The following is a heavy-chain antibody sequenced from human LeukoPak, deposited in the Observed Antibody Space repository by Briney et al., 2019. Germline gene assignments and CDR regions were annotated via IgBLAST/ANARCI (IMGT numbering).Heavy chain of an antibody. D-gene: IGHD3-3*01. CDR3: ARDSTYYDFWSGYFPYQDYYYYMDV. J-gene: IGHJ6*03. Sequence: ASVTVSCKASGYTFTGYYMHWVRQAPGQGLEWMGWINPNSGGTNYAQKFQGRVTMTRDTSISTAYMEVSRLRSDDTAVYYCARDSTYYDFWSGYFPYQDYYYYMDVWGKGTTVTVSS. CDR2: INPNSGGT. V-gene: IGHV1-2*02. CDR1: GYTFTGYY.